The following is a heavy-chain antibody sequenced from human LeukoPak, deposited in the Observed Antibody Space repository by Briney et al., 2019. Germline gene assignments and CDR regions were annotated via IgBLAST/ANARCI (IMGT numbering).Heavy chain of an antibody. CDR1: GFTFDGYA. D-gene: IGHD1-26*01. CDR2: ISGDGGST. Sequence: PGGSLRLSCAASGFTFDGYAMRWVRQAPGKGLEWVSLISGDGGSTYYADFVKGRFTIYRDNSQKSMYLHMNSLRTEDTALYYCAKDMHPRREYFDYWGQGTLVTVSS. CDR3: AKDMHPRREYFDY. V-gene: IGHV3-43*02. J-gene: IGHJ4*02.